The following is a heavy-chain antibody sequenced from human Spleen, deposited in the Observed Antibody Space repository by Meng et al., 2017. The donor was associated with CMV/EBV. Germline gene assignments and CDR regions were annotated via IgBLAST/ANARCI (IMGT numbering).Heavy chain of an antibody. CDR2: INHSGST. J-gene: IGHJ5*02. V-gene: IGHV4-34*01. D-gene: IGHD3-3*01. Sequence: GSLSLTCAVYGGSFSGYYWSWIRQPPGKGLEWIGEINHSGSTNYNPSLKSRVTISVDTSKNQFSLKLSSVTAADTAVYYCASYSVFGVVSWFDPWGQGTLVTVSS. CDR3: ASYSVFGVVSWFDP. CDR1: GGSFSGYY.